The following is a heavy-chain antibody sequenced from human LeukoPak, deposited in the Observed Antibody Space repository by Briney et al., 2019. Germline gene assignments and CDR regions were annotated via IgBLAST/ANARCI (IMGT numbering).Heavy chain of an antibody. V-gene: IGHV3-30*18. CDR2: ISYDGSNK. CDR1: GFTFSSYG. CDR3: AKDLEQWLVQYYFDY. Sequence: GRSLRLSCAASGFTFSSYGMHWVRQAPGKGLEGVAVISYDGSNKYYADSVKGRFTISRDNSKNTLYLQMNSLRAKDTAVYYCAKDLEQWLVQYYFDYWGQGTLVTVSS. D-gene: IGHD6-19*01. J-gene: IGHJ4*02.